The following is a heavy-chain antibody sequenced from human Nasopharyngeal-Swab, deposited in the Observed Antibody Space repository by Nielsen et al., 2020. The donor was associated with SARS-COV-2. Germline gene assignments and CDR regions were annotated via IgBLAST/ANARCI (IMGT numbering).Heavy chain of an antibody. V-gene: IGHV3-66*01. CDR1: GFTVSSNY. CDR2: IYSGGST. D-gene: IGHD2-15*01. CDR3: ATSLLGYCSGGSCYAYYGMDV. Sequence: GESLKISCAASGFTVSSNYMSWVRQAPGKGLEWVSVIYSGGSTYYADSVKGRFTISRDNSKNTLYLQMNSLRAEDTAVYYCATSLLGYCSGGSCYAYYGMDVWGQGTTATVSS. J-gene: IGHJ6*02.